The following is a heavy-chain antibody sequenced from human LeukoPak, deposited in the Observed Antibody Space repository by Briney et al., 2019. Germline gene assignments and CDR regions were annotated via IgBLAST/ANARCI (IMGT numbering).Heavy chain of an antibody. Sequence: PGGSLRLSCAASGFTFSTFGMSWVRRAPGKGPGWVSGITGSGATTYYADSVKGRFTISRDNSQNTLYLQMNSLRAEDTAVYYCAKDVRVAVAGYYFDYWGQGTLVTVSS. CDR1: GFTFSTFG. D-gene: IGHD6-19*01. J-gene: IGHJ4*02. CDR3: AKDVRVAVAGYYFDY. V-gene: IGHV3-23*01. CDR2: ITGSGATT.